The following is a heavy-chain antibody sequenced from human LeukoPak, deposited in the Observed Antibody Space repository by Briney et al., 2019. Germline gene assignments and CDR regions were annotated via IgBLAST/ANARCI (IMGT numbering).Heavy chain of an antibody. J-gene: IGHJ4*02. Sequence: GGSLRLSCAASGFTFSSYAMSWVRQAPGKGLEWVSAISGSGGSTYYADSVKGRFTISRDNSKNTLYLQMSSLRAEDTAVYYCAAPDYDILTGYSVDFDYWGQGTLVTVSS. V-gene: IGHV3-23*01. CDR3: AAPDYDILTGYSVDFDY. D-gene: IGHD3-9*01. CDR2: ISGSGGST. CDR1: GFTFSSYA.